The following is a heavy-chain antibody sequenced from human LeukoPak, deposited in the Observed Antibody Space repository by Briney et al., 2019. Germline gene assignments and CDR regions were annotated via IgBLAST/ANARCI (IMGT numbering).Heavy chain of an antibody. D-gene: IGHD1-14*01. Sequence: GGSLRLPCTASEFNVSSNYISWIRQAPGGRLEWLSVIYYNGITLYSDSVKGRFTISRDTSKNTVYLQMNSLRGEDTAMYYCARHAFRSQYNPNDLWGQGTLVTVSS. J-gene: IGHJ4*02. CDR2: IYYNGIT. V-gene: IGHV3-66*04. CDR3: ARHAFRSQYNPNDL. CDR1: EFNVSSNY.